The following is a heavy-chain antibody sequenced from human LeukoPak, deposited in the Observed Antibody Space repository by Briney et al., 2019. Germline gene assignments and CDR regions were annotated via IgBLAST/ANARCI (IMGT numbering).Heavy chain of an antibody. CDR2: INHSGST. CDR3: ARDRGSYYGFDY. D-gene: IGHD1-26*01. V-gene: IGHV4-34*01. CDR1: GGSFSGYY. J-gene: IGHJ4*02. Sequence: SETLSLTCAVYGGSFSGYYWSWIRQPPGKGLEWIGEINHSGSTNYNPSLKSRVTISVDTSKNQFSLKLSSVTAADTAVYYCARDRGSYYGFDYWGQGTLVTVSS.